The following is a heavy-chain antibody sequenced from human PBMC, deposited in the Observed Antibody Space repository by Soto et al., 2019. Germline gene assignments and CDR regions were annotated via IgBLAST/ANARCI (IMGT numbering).Heavy chain of an antibody. D-gene: IGHD1-1*01. V-gene: IGHV3-30*05. CDR3: ARGAEHQLLSRDYFYGMDV. CDR2: ISFEGNTQ. J-gene: IGHJ6*02. Sequence: QVQLVGSGGGVVQPGRSLRLSCAASGFTLSRYGMHWVRQGPGKGLEWVAVISFEGNTQYYADSVKGRFTISRDNSKDTLSLQIHSLRPEDTAVYYCARGAEHQLLSRDYFYGMDVWGQGTTVSVSS. CDR1: GFTLSRYG.